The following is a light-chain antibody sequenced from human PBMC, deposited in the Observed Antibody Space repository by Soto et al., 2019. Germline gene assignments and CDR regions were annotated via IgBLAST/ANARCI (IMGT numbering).Light chain of an antibody. J-gene: IGLJ2*01. CDR2: STN. CDR3: VLYMGSGISV. CDR1: SGSISTNYY. V-gene: IGLV8-61*01. Sequence: QTVVTQEPSFSVSPGGSVTLTCGLSSGSISTNYYPSWYQQTPGQAPRTLIYSTNIRSSGVPDRFSGSILGNKAALTITGAQADDECDYYCVLYMGSGISVFGGGTKLTVL.